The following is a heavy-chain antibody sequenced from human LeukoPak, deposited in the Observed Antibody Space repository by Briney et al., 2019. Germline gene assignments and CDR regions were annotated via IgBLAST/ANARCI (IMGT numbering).Heavy chain of an antibody. D-gene: IGHD4-11*01. CDR2: IYYRGSA. CDR3: ARLLHDWFDS. V-gene: IGHV4-59*08. J-gene: IGHJ5*01. Sequence: PSETLSLTCTVSGDSINSYYWSWLRQPPVKGLEWLGYIYYRGSANYNPSLKSRVTISIDTSKNQFSLKLTSVTAADTAVYYCARLLHDWFDSWGQGTLVTVSS. CDR1: GDSINSYY.